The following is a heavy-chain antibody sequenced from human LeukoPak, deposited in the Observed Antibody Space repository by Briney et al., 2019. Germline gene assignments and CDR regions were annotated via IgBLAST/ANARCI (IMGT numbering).Heavy chain of an antibody. CDR1: GYTLTSYG. Sequence: ASVKVSCKASGYTLTSYGISWVRQAPGQGLEWMGWISAYNGNTNYAQKLQGRVTMTTDTSTSTAYMELRSLRSDDTAVYYCARGDPTDYLGWFDPWGQGTLVTVSS. J-gene: IGHJ5*02. D-gene: IGHD2/OR15-2a*01. CDR3: ARGDPTDYLGWFDP. CDR2: ISAYNGNT. V-gene: IGHV1-18*01.